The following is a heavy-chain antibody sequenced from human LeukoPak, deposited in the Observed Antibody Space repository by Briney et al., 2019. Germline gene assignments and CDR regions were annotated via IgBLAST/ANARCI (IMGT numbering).Heavy chain of an antibody. CDR2: IIPILGIA. CDR1: GGTFSSYA. D-gene: IGHD2-15*01. Sequence: GSSVKVSCKASGGTFSSYAISWVRQAPGQGLEWMGMIIPILGIANYAQKFQGRVTITADKSTSTAYMELSSLRSEDTAVYYCARLGYCSGGSCRWYYGMDVWGQGTTVTVS. V-gene: IGHV1-69*04. J-gene: IGHJ6*02. CDR3: ARLGYCSGGSCRWYYGMDV.